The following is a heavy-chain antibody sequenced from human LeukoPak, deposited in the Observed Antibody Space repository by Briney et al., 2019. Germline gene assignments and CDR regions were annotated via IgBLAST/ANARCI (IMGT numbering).Heavy chain of an antibody. V-gene: IGHV3-7*01. CDR3: ARHRYFYFGL. Sequence: PGGSLRLSSAASGFTFSLHYMGWVRQTPGKGLEWVANIKEDGSDKFYVDSVKGRFTISRDNAKNSVYLQMNSLRAEDTAVYYCARHRYFYFGLWGQGTLVTVSS. CDR2: IKEDGSDK. CDR1: GFTFSLHY. D-gene: IGHD1-1*01. J-gene: IGHJ4*02.